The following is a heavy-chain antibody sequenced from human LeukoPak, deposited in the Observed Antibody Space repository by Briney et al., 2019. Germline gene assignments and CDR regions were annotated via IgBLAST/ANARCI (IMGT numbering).Heavy chain of an antibody. V-gene: IGHV4-4*07. D-gene: IGHD6-13*01. J-gene: IGHJ4*02. Sequence: SETLSFTCTVSGGSISSYYWSWIRQPAGKGLEWIGRIYTSGSSNYNPSPKSRVTMSVDTSKNQFSLKLSSVTAADTAVYYCARDKAYSSNTAPFDYWGQGTLVTVSS. CDR3: ARDKAYSSNTAPFDY. CDR1: GGSISSYY. CDR2: IYTSGSS.